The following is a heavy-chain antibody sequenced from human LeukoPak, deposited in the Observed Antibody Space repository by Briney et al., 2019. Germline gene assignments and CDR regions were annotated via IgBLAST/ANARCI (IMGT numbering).Heavy chain of an antibody. CDR1: GGSISSYY. CDR2: IYTSGSS. CDR3: ARVGIVGASATFDI. J-gene: IGHJ3*02. V-gene: IGHV4-4*07. Sequence: SETLSLTCNVSGGSISSYYWSWIRQPAGKGLEWIGRIYTSGSSNYNPSLKSRVSMSVDTSKNQFSLKLSSVTAADTAVYYCARVGIVGASATFDIWGQGTMVTVSS. D-gene: IGHD1-26*01.